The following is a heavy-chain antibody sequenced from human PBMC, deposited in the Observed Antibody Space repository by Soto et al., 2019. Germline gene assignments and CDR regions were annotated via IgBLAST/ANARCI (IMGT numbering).Heavy chain of an antibody. J-gene: IGHJ5*02. V-gene: IGHV4-59*12. CDR3: ARYVASSTNWFDP. D-gene: IGHD2-21*01. CDR1: GGSISSYY. Sequence: QVQLQESGPGLVKPSETLSLTCTVSGGSISSYYWSWIRQPLGKGLEWIGYIYYSGSTNYNPSLKSRLTISVDTSKNQFSRKLNSVTAADTAVYYCARYVASSTNWFDPWGQGTLVTVSS. CDR2: IYYSGST.